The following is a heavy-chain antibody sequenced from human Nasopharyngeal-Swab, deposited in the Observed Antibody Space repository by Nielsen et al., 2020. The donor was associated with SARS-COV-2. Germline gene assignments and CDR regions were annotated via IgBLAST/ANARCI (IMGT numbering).Heavy chain of an antibody. CDR2: MSPNSGNT. J-gene: IGHJ5*02. CDR1: GYTFINHD. CDR3: ARGGSSLGANLEDP. V-gene: IGHV1-8*01. D-gene: IGHD3-10*01. Sequence: ASVKVSCKASGYTFINHDINWMRQSTGQGLEWMGWMSPNSGNTGYAQKFQGRVTMTRNTSTSTAYLELSSLRSEDTAVYYCARGGSSLGANLEDPWDQGTLVIVSS.